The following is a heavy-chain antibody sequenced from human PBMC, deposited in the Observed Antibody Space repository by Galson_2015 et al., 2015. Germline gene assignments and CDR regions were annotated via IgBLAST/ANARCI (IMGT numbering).Heavy chain of an antibody. CDR3: ARGADKYYFDY. V-gene: IGHV5-51*01. J-gene: IGHJ4*02. CDR2: IYPDDSDT. CDR1: GYSFTSNW. Sequence: QSGAEVKKPGESLKISCKGSGYSFTSNWIGWVRQMPGKGLEWMGIIYPDDSDTRYSPSFQGHVTISADRSISTAFPQWSSLKASDTAMYYCARGADKYYFDYWGQGTLVTVSS. D-gene: IGHD3-9*01.